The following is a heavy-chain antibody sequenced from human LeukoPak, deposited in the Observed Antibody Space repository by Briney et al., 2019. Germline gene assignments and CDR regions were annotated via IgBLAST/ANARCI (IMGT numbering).Heavy chain of an antibody. CDR3: ARAYGDYRSNFDY. J-gene: IGHJ4*02. V-gene: IGHV3-7*04. Sequence: PGGSLRLSCAASGFTFSSYWMSWVRQAPGKGLEWVANIKQDGSEKYYVDSVKGRFTISRDNAKNSLYLQMNSLRAEDTAVYYCARAYGDYRSNFDYWGQGTLATVSS. CDR1: GFTFSSYW. D-gene: IGHD4-17*01. CDR2: IKQDGSEK.